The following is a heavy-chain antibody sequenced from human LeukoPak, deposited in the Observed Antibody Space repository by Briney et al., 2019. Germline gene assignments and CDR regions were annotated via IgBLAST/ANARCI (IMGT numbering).Heavy chain of an antibody. CDR1: GFTFSSYG. D-gene: IGHD6-19*01. Sequence: PGRSLRLSCAASGFTFSSYGMHWVRQAPGKGLEWVANIKQDGSEKYYVDSVKGRFTISRDNAKNSLYLQMNSLRAEDTAVYYCASLIAVAGKPDYWGQGTLVTVSS. CDR3: ASLIAVAGKPDY. J-gene: IGHJ4*02. V-gene: IGHV3-7*01. CDR2: IKQDGSEK.